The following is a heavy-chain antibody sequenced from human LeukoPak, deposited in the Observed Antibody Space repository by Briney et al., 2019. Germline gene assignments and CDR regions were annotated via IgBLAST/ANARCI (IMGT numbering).Heavy chain of an antibody. CDR2: MNPNSGNT. D-gene: IGHD3-3*01. J-gene: IGHJ6*03. CDR3: ALGVHDFWSGYSPYYYYMDV. Sequence: ASVKVSCKASGYTFTGYYMHWVRQATGQGLEWMGWMNPNSGNTGYAQKFQGRVTITRNTSTSTAYMELSSLRSEDTAVYYCALGVHDFWSGYSPYYYYMDVWGKGTTVTVSS. V-gene: IGHV1-8*03. CDR1: GYTFTGYY.